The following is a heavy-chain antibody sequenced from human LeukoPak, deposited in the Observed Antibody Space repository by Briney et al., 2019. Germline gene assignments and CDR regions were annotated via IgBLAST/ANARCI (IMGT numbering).Heavy chain of an antibody. Sequence: GGSLRLSCAASGFTFNNARMSWVRQAPGKGLEWVGRIISNTYGGTTNYAAPVKGRFTISRDDSKSMLYLQMNSLKIEDTAVYYCTTIRDLDYWGQGTLVTVSS. CDR2: IISNTYGGTT. CDR3: TTIRDLDY. D-gene: IGHD5-24*01. CDR1: GFTFNNAR. V-gene: IGHV3-15*01. J-gene: IGHJ4*02.